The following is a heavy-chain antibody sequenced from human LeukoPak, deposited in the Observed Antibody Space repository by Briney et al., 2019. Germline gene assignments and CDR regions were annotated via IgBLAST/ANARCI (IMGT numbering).Heavy chain of an antibody. CDR2: ISGDGGST. J-gene: IGHJ4*02. CDR1: GFTFDDYA. D-gene: IGHD2-2*01. Sequence: PGGSLRLSCAASGFTFDDYAMHWVRQPPGKHLEGVSLISGDGGSTYYADSVKGRFTVSRDNSKNSLYLQMNSLRTEDTALYYCAKDISRNFVVVPAADYWGQGTLVTVSS. V-gene: IGHV3-43*02. CDR3: AKDISRNFVVVPAADY.